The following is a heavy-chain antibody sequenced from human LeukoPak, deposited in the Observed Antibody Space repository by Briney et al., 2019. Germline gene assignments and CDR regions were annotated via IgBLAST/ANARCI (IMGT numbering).Heavy chain of an antibody. CDR1: GFTFSSYG. D-gene: IGHD3-22*01. J-gene: IGHJ4*02. CDR3: AVSSGYYYDSSGYYPY. CDR2: ISGSGGST. V-gene: IGHV3-23*01. Sequence: GGSLRLSCAASGFTFSSYGMHWVRQAPGKGLEWVSAISGSGGSTYYADSVKGRFTISRDNSKNTLYLQMNSLRAEDTAVYYCAVSSGYYYDSSGYYPYWGQGTLVTVSS.